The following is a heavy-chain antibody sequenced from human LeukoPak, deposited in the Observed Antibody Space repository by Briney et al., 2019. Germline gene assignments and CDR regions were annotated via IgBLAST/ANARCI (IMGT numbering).Heavy chain of an antibody. CDR3: AKVRVRFLEWFPDAFDI. Sequence: GGSLRLSSAASGFSFSSYAMSWVRQAPGEGLEGVSAISGSGGSTYYADSVKGRFTISRDNSKNTLSLQLNSLRAEDTAVYYCAKVRVRFLEWFPDAFDIWGQGTMVTVSS. CDR2: ISGSGGST. V-gene: IGHV3-23*01. CDR1: GFSFSSYA. D-gene: IGHD3-3*01. J-gene: IGHJ3*02.